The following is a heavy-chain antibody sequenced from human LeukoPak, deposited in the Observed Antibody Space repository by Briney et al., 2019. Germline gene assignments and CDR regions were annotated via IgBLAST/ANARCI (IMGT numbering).Heavy chain of an antibody. Sequence: GGSLRLSCAASGFTFDDYGMSWVRQAPGKGLEWVSGINWNGGSTGYADSVKGRFTISRDNAKNSLYLQMNGLRAEDTALYYCARDGSSSWYKRRYFDYWGQGTLVTVSS. CDR2: INWNGGST. J-gene: IGHJ4*02. CDR1: GFTFDDYG. CDR3: ARDGSSSWYKRRYFDY. D-gene: IGHD6-13*01. V-gene: IGHV3-20*04.